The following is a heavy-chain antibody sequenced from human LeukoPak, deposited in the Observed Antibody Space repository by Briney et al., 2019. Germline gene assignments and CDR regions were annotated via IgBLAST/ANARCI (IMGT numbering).Heavy chain of an antibody. Sequence: GGSLRLSCAASGFRFSSYEMNWVRQAPGKGLEWVARVKSKSAGETTDYAAPVKGRFTISRDDSKNTLYLQMNSLKTEDTAVYYCTLIQGWGSGSYYRDFWGQGTLVTVSS. V-gene: IGHV3-15*01. CDR2: VKSKSAGETT. D-gene: IGHD3-10*01. CDR3: TLIQGWGSGSYYRDF. J-gene: IGHJ4*02. CDR1: GFRFSSYE.